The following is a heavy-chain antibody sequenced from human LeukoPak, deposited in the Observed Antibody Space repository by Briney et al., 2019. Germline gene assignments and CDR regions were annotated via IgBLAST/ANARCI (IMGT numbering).Heavy chain of an antibody. CDR1: GFTFSNYK. Sequence: GGSLRLSCAASGFTFSNYKMNWVRQTPGKGLEWVPSISSSSSYIYYADSVKGRFTISRDNANNSLFLHMNSLRAEDTALYFCARERLVTVAGSYFYYGMDVWGQGTTVTVSS. J-gene: IGHJ6*02. CDR2: ISSSSSYI. D-gene: IGHD6-19*01. V-gene: IGHV3-21*01. CDR3: ARERLVTVAGSYFYYGMDV.